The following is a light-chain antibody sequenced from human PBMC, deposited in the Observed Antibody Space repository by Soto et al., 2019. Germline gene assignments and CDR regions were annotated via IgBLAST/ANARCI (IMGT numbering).Light chain of an antibody. CDR3: QQYGSSWIT. V-gene: IGKV3-20*01. CDR2: GAS. J-gene: IGKJ5*01. Sequence: IVLTQSPGTLSLSPGERATLSCRASQSVSSSYLAWYQQKPGQAPRLLINGASSRATGIPDRFSGSGSGTDFTLTISRLEPEDFAVYYCQQYGSSWITFGQGTRLEI. CDR1: QSVSSSY.